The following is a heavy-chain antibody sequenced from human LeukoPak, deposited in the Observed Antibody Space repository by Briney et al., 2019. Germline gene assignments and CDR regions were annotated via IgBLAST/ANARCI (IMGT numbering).Heavy chain of an antibody. CDR3: ARLQQLVAFDI. D-gene: IGHD6-13*01. J-gene: IGHJ3*02. CDR1: GGSISSGSYY. CDR2: IYTSGST. V-gene: IGHV4-61*02. Sequence: TLSLTCTVSGGSISSGSYYWSWIRQPAGKGLEWIGRIYTSGSTNYNPSLKSRVTISVDTSKNQFSLKLSSVTAADTAVYYCARLQQLVAFDIWGQGTMVTVSS.